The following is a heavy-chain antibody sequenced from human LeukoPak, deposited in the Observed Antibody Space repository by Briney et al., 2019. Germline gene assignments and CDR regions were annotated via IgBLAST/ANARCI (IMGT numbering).Heavy chain of an antibody. CDR2: ISSSGSTI. D-gene: IGHD2-2*01. CDR1: GFTFSDYY. CDR3: ARVGLTGYCSSTSCYYFDY. J-gene: IGHJ4*02. Sequence: GGSLRLSCAASGFTFSDYYMSWIRQAPGKGLEWVSYISSSGSTIYYADSVKGRFTISRDNAKNSLYLQMNSLRAEDTAVYYCARVGLTGYCSSTSCYYFDYWGQGTLVTVSS. V-gene: IGHV3-11*04.